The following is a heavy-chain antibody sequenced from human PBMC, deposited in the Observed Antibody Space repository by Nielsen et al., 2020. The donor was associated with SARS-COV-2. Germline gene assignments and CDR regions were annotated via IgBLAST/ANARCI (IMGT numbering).Heavy chain of an antibody. Sequence: SETLSLTCTVSGGSISSYYWSWIRQPPGKGLEWIGYIYYSGSTNYNPSLKSRVTISVDTSKNQFSLKLSSVTAADTAVYYCARGIRPRHVFDIWGQGTMVTVSS. CDR3: ARGIRPRHVFDI. CDR2: IYYSGST. D-gene: IGHD1-14*01. V-gene: IGHV4-59*12. CDR1: GGSISSYY. J-gene: IGHJ3*02.